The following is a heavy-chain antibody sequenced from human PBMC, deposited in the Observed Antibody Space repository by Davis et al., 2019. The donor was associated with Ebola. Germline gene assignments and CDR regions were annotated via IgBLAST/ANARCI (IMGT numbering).Heavy chain of an antibody. CDR1: GGSISNNY. J-gene: IGHJ5*02. CDR3: ARSSYGSGTSNWFDL. V-gene: IGHV4-4*08. Sequence: PSETLSLTCTVSGGSISNNYWSWIRQPAGKGLEWMGHIYTRGTTNSNPSFQSRVTISLDKSKNQFSLKLASVTAADTAVYYCARSSYGSGTSNWFDLWGQGTPVTVSS. CDR2: IYTRGTT. D-gene: IGHD3-10*01.